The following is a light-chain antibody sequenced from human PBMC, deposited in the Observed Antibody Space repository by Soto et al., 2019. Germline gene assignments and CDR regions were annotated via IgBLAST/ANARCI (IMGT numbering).Light chain of an antibody. CDR1: QSVSSSY. Sequence: EIVLTQSPGTLSLSPGARATLSCRASQSVSSSYLAWYQQKPGQAPRLLIYGASSRATGIPDRFSGSGSGTDFTLTISRLEPEACAVYYCQHYGSSPPVTFGQGTRLEIK. CDR2: GAS. V-gene: IGKV3-20*01. J-gene: IGKJ5*01. CDR3: QHYGSSPPVT.